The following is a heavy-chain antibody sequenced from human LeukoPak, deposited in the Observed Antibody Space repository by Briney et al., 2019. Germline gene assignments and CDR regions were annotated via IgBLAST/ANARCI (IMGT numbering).Heavy chain of an antibody. CDR1: GFTFSSYA. CDR2: ISYDGSNK. J-gene: IGHJ4*02. Sequence: GRSLRLSCAASGFTFSSYAMHWVRQAPGKGPEWVAVISYDGSNKYYADSVKGRFTISRDNSKNTLDLQMNSLRAEDTAVYYCARGWGSFDYWGQGTLVTVSS. V-gene: IGHV3-30-3*01. CDR3: ARGWGSFDY. D-gene: IGHD3-16*01.